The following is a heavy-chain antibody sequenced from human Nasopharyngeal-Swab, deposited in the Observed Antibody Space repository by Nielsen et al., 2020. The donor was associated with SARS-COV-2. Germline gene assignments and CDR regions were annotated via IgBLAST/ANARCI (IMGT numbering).Heavy chain of an antibody. CDR1: GFTFSSYG. Sequence: GGSLRLSCAASGFTFSSYGMHWVRQAPGKGLEWVAVISYDGSNKYYADSVKGRFTISRDNSKNTLYLQMNSLRAEDTAVYYCAKDGGALRYFDWVGGDYWGQGTLVTVSS. J-gene: IGHJ4*02. CDR2: ISYDGSNK. V-gene: IGHV3-30*18. CDR3: AKDGGALRYFDWVGGDY. D-gene: IGHD3-9*01.